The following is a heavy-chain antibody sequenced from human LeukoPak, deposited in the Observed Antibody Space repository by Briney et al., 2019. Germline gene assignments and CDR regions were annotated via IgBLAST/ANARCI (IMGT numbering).Heavy chain of an antibody. CDR1: GITLSNYG. V-gene: IGHV3-23*01. J-gene: IGHJ4*02. Sequence: GGSLRLSCAVSGITLSNYGMSWVCQAPGKGLEWVAGISDSGGRTKYADSVKGRFTISRDNSKNTLYLQMNSLRAEDTAVYFCAKRGVVIRVILVGFHKEAYYFDSWGQGALVTVSS. CDR2: ISDSGGRT. CDR3: AKRGVVIRVILVGFHKEAYYFDS. D-gene: IGHD3-22*01.